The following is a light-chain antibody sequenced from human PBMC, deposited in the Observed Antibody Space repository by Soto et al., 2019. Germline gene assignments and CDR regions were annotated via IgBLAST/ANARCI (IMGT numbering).Light chain of an antibody. Sequence: EIVLTQSPGTLSLSPGERATLSCRASQSVRSNLAWYQQKPGQAPRLLIYDASTRATGIPARFSGSGSGTEFILTISSLQSEDFGVYYCQQYNNWPRTFGQGTKVDI. V-gene: IGKV3D-15*01. CDR3: QQYNNWPRT. CDR1: QSVRSN. J-gene: IGKJ1*01. CDR2: DAS.